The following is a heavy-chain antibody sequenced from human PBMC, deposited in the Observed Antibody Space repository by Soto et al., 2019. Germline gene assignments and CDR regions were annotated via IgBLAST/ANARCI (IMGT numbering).Heavy chain of an antibody. CDR3: ARPTSIAAPIDYYYYGMAF. CDR1: GGTFSSYA. CDR2: IIPIFGTA. D-gene: IGHD6-6*01. J-gene: IGHJ6*02. Sequence: SVKVSCKASGGTFSSYAISWVRQAPGQGLEWMGGIIPIFGTANYAQKFQGRVTITADESTSTAYMELSSLRSEDTAVYYCARPTSIAAPIDYYYYGMAFWGQGTSVTVSS. V-gene: IGHV1-69*13.